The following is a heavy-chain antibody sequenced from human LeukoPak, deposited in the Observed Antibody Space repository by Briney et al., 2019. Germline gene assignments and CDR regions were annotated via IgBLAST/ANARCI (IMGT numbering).Heavy chain of an antibody. J-gene: IGHJ4*02. CDR2: IYYSGST. CDR3: ARSPSSWQPYYFDY. D-gene: IGHD6-13*01. V-gene: IGHV4-31*03. Sequence: SETLSLTCPVSGDSISSSSDFWGWIRQPPGKGLEWIGYIYYSGSTYYNPSLKSRVTISVDTSKNQFSLKLSSVTAADTAVYYCARSPSSWQPYYFDYWGQGTLVTVSS. CDR1: GDSISSSSDF.